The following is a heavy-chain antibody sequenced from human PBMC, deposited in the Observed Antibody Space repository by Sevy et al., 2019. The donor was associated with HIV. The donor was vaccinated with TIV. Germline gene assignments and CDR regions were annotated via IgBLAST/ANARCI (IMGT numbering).Heavy chain of an antibody. CDR3: ATGEARLDY. J-gene: IGHJ4*02. V-gene: IGHV1-69*06. Sequence: ASVKVSCKISGGTFINLAISWVRQAPGQGLEWMGGIIPLFGPANYVQKFQGRVTITADRSTSTAYKELSGLKSEDTAVYYCATGEARLDYWGQGTLVTVSS. CDR2: IIPLFGPA. CDR1: GGTFINLA. D-gene: IGHD6-6*01.